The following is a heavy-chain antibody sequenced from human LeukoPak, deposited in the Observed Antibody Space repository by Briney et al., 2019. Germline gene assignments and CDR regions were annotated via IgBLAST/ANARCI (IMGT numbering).Heavy chain of an antibody. CDR1: GFTFSSHA. Sequence: GGSLRLSCAASGFTFSSHAMGWVRQAPGKGLEWVAVISYDGSNKYYADSVKGRFTISRDNSKNTLYLQMNSLRAEDTAVYYCASLLQIAAEGYWGQGTLVTVSS. J-gene: IGHJ4*02. CDR2: ISYDGSNK. D-gene: IGHD6-6*01. CDR3: ASLLQIAAEGY. V-gene: IGHV3-30-3*01.